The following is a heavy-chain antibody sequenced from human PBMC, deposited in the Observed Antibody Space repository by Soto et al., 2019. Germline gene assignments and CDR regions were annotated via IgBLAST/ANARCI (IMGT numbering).Heavy chain of an antibody. J-gene: IGHJ4*02. CDR2: ISGSGGST. CDR3: AKDIIVATIPYYFDY. V-gene: IGHV3-23*01. Sequence: PGGSLRLSCAASGFTFSSYAMSWVRQAPGKGLEWVSAISGSGGSTYYADSVKGRFTISRDNSKNTLYLQMNSLRAEDTAVYYCAKDIIVATIPYYFDYWGQGTLVTVSS. D-gene: IGHD5-12*01. CDR1: GFTFSSYA.